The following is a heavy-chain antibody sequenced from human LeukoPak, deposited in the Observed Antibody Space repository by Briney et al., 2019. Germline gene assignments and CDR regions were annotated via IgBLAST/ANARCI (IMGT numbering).Heavy chain of an antibody. CDR3: ARPQAKDYDFWSGPLDY. CDR2: ISGYNGKT. J-gene: IGHJ4*02. D-gene: IGHD3-3*01. CDR1: GYSFTSYG. Sequence: ASVKVSCKASGYSFTSYGISWVQQAPGQGLEWMGWISGYNGKTYYSQKFQGRVTMTRDTSSSTVFMEVRSLRSDDTAVYYCARPQAKDYDFWSGPLDYWGQGTLVTVSS. V-gene: IGHV1-18*01.